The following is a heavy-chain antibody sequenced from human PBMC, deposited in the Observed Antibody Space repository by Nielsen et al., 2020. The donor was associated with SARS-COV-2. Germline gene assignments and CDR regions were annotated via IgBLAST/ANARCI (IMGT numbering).Heavy chain of an antibody. J-gene: IGHJ6*03. D-gene: IGHD3-3*01. CDR2: INPSGSGT. CDR1: GFTFSSTW. Sequence: GESLRLSCSASGFTFSSTWMDWVRQAPGQGLVWVSRINPSGSGTAYADSVKGRFAVSRDNAENTVVLQIHSLRVEDTAVYYCAGGADFWSGTQRYYMDVWGKGTTVTVSS. V-gene: IGHV3-74*01. CDR3: AGGADFWSGTQRYYMDV.